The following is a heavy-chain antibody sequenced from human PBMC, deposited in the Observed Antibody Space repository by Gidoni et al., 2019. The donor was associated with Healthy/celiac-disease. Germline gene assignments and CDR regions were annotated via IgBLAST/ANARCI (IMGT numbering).Heavy chain of an antibody. J-gene: IGHJ6*02. Sequence: QVQLQESGPGLVTPSGTLSLTCAVSGGSISSSNWWSWVRQPPGKGLEWIGEIYHSGSTNYNPSLKSRVTISVDKSKNQFSLKLSSVTAADTAVYYCARDRGIVVVPADPIAGGKDYYYGMDVWGQGTTVTVSS. V-gene: IGHV4-4*02. CDR1: GGSISSSNW. D-gene: IGHD2-2*01. CDR3: ARDRGIVVVPADPIAGGKDYYYGMDV. CDR2: IYHSGST.